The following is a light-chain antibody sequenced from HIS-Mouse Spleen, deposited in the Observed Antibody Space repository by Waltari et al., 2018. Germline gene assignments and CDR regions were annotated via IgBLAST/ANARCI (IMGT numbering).Light chain of an antibody. Sequence: QSALTQPRSVSGSPGQSVTISCTGTSSDVGGYNYVSLYQQHPGKAPKLMIDDVSKPPSGVPDRFSCSKSGNTASLTISGLQAEDEADYYCCSYAGSYTYVFGTGTKVTVL. J-gene: IGLJ1*01. CDR3: CSYAGSYTYV. CDR1: SSDVGGYNY. CDR2: DVS. V-gene: IGLV2-11*01.